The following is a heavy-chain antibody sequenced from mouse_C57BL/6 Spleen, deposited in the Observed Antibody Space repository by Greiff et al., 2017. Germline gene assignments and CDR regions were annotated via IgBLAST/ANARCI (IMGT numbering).Heavy chain of an antibody. Sequence: QVQLQQPGAELVKPGASVKLSCKASGYTFTSYWMHWVKQRPGQGLEWIGMIHPNSGSTNYNEKFKSKATLTVDKSSSTAYMLLSSLTSEDSAVXYSAREMLRPFMDYWGQGTSVTVSS. CDR3: AREMLRPFMDY. J-gene: IGHJ4*01. CDR1: GYTFTSYW. CDR2: IHPNSGST. V-gene: IGHV1-64*01.